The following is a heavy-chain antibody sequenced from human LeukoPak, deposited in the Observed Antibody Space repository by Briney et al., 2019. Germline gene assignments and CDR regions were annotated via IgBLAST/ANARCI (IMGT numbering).Heavy chain of an antibody. J-gene: IGHJ6*02. CDR1: GFTFSSYA. CDR3: ARSYYDFWSGYLYYYYYGMDV. V-gene: IGHV3-30-3*01. Sequence: GRSLRLSCAASGFTFSSYAMHWVRQAPGKGLEWVAVISYDGSNKYYADSVKGRFTISRDNSKNTLYLQMSSLRAEDTAVYYCARSYYDFWSGYLYYYYYGMDVWGQGTTVTVSS. D-gene: IGHD3-3*01. CDR2: ISYDGSNK.